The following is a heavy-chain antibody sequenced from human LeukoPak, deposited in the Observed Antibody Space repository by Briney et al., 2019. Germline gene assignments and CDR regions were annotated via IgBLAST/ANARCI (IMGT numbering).Heavy chain of an antibody. Sequence: PGGSLRLSCAASVFTFSSYAMSWVRQAPGKGLEWVSAISGSGGSTYYADSVKGRFTISRDNSKNTLYLQMNSLRAEDTAVYYCAKGPAPIAVAGTDYWGQGTLVTVSS. V-gene: IGHV3-23*01. CDR1: VFTFSSYA. D-gene: IGHD6-19*01. CDR3: AKGPAPIAVAGTDY. J-gene: IGHJ4*02. CDR2: ISGSGGST.